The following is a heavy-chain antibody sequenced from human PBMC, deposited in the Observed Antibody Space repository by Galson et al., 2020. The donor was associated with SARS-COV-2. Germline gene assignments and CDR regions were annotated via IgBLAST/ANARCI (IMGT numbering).Heavy chain of an antibody. J-gene: IGHJ6*03. V-gene: IGHV4-34*01. CDR2: ISHGGNT. D-gene: IGHD4-17*01. CDR3: ARVTVGLIRRLQYYYYMDV. CDR1: GGSFGGYY. Sequence: SETLSLTCAVYGGSFGGYYWSWVRQPPGKGLEWIGEISHGGNTHYNPSLKSQVTISVDTSKNQFSLRLSSVTAADTAIYYCARVTVGLIRRLQYYYYMDVWDKGTTVTVSS.